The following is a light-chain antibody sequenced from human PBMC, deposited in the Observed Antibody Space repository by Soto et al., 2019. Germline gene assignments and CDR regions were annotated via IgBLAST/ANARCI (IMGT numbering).Light chain of an antibody. Sequence: DIQMTQSPSSLSASVEDRVIITCRASQSISNHLNWYQQKPGKAPKLLIFAASSLQSGVPSRFSGSGSGTDFSLTISSLXPEDFATYYCQQSYSTPPWTFGQGTKVDIK. V-gene: IGKV1-39*01. J-gene: IGKJ1*01. CDR1: QSISNH. CDR3: QQSYSTPPWT. CDR2: AAS.